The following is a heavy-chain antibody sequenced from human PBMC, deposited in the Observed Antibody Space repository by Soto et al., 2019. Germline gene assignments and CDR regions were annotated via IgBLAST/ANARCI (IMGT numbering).Heavy chain of an antibody. CDR2: ISAYNGNT. J-gene: IGHJ5*02. V-gene: IGHV1-18*01. CDR3: ARDGQGSATETYDP. CDR1: GYTFISYG. Sequence: QVQLVQSGAEVKKPGASVKVSCKASGYTFISYGISWVRQAPGQGLEWMGWISAYNGNTNYAQKFQGRVTMTTDTSTSTADMELRSLRSDDTAVYYGARDGQGSATETYDPWGKGTLVTVSS.